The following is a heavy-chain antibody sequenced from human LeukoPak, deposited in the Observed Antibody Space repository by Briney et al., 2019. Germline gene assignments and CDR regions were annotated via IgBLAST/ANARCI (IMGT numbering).Heavy chain of an antibody. CDR2: IYWNDDK. CDR1: GFSLSTSGVG. J-gene: IGHJ5*02. D-gene: IGHD3-22*01. Sequence: SGPTLVNPTQTLTLTCTFSGFSLSTSGVGVGWIRQPPGKALEWLALIYWNDDKRYSPSLESRLTITKDTSKNQVVLTMTNMDPVDTATYYCAHRRIYDSSGYYYTLLDPWGQGTLVTVSS. V-gene: IGHV2-5*01. CDR3: AHRRIYDSSGYYYTLLDP.